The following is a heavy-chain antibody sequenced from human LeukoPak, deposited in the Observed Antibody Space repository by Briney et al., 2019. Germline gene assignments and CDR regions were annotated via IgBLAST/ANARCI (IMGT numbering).Heavy chain of an antibody. CDR2: ISGSGGST. CDR1: GFTFSSYA. CDR3: AKDDFGVGADY. J-gene: IGHJ4*02. V-gene: IGHV3-23*01. Sequence: GGSLRHSCAASGFTFSSYAMSWVRRAPGKGLEWVSAISGSGGSTYYADSVKGRFTISRDNSKNTLYLQMNSLRAEDTAVYYCAKDDFGVGADYWGQGTLVTVSP. D-gene: IGHD3-3*01.